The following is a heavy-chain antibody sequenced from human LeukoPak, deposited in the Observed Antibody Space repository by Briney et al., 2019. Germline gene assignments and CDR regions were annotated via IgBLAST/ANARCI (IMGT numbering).Heavy chain of an antibody. CDR3: ARVRDFWSGYPLDY. Sequence: ASVKVSCKASGYTFTSYGISWVRQAPGQGLVWMGWISAYNGNTNYAQKLQGRVTMTTDTSTSTAYMELRSLRSDDTAVYYCARVRDFWSGYPLDYWGQGTLVTVSS. CDR1: GYTFTSYG. D-gene: IGHD3-3*01. CDR2: ISAYNGNT. V-gene: IGHV1-18*01. J-gene: IGHJ4*02.